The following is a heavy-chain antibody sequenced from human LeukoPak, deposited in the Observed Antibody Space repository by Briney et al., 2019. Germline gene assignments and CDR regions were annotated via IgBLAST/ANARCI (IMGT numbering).Heavy chain of an antibody. CDR1: GFSFTHYS. CDR3: AREGHYDILSGYSPGEYYYYCMDV. J-gene: IGHJ6*03. CDR2: ISFYGNNI. V-gene: IGHV3-30*04. Sequence: GGSLRLSCAASGFSFTHYSIHWVCHAPRDGQEWGGVISFYGNNIHHADSAQSRCTISRDNSRDTLYMHMRSPRPEDTAIYYCAREGHYDILSGYSPGEYYYYCMDVWGKGTTVTVSS. D-gene: IGHD3-9*01.